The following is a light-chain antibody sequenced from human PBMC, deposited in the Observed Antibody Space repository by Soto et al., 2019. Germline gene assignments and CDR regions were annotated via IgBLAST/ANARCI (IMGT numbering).Light chain of an antibody. CDR3: QHYNSYSEA. CDR1: QTISSW. CDR2: KAS. J-gene: IGKJ1*01. V-gene: IGKV1-5*03. Sequence: IQMTQSPSTLSGSLGDRVAVSGLASQTISSWLAWYQQKPGKAPKLLIYKASTLKSGVPSRFSGSGSGTEFTLTISSLQPDDFATYYCQHYNSYSEAFGQGTKVDIK.